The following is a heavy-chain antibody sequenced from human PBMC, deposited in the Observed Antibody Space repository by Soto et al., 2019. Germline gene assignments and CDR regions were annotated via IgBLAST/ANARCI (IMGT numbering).Heavy chain of an antibody. Sequence: PSETLSLTCTVSGGSVSSGSYQWSWIRQSPGKGLEWIWYIYYTGSTNYNPALKSRVTISVDTSKNQFSLKLTSVTAADTALYFCARLQVYDFWSGSVPMDVWGQGTTVTVSS. V-gene: IGHV4-61*01. CDR2: IYYTGST. J-gene: IGHJ6*02. D-gene: IGHD3-3*01. CDR1: GGSVSSGSYQ. CDR3: ARLQVYDFWSGSVPMDV.